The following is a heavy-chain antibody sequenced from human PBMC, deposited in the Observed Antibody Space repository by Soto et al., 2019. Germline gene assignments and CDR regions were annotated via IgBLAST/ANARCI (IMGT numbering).Heavy chain of an antibody. V-gene: IGHV4-31*03. D-gene: IGHD3-10*01. CDR1: GGSISSGGYY. CDR2: IYYSGST. CDR3: ARVNSGSYYNAYYYSYGMDV. J-gene: IGHJ6*02. Sequence: PSETRSLTGTVSGGSISSGGYYWSGIRQHPGKGLEWIGYIYYSGSTYYNPSLKRRVTISVDTSKNQFSLKLSSVTAAETAVYYYARVNSGSYYNAYYYSYGMDVWGQGTTVTVSS.